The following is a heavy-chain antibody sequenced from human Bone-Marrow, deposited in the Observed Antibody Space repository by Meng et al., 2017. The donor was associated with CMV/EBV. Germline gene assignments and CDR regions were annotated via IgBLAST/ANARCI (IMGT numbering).Heavy chain of an antibody. CDR3: ARGKGELGSNWFDP. D-gene: IGHD1-26*01. V-gene: IGHV4-39*07. CDR1: GGSISSSSYY. Sequence: SETLSLTCTVSGGSISSSSYYWGWIRQPPGKGLEWIGSIYYSGSTYYNPSLKSRVTISVDTSKNQFSLKLSSVTAADTAVYYCARGKGELGSNWFDPWVQGTLVTVSS. J-gene: IGHJ5*02. CDR2: IYYSGST.